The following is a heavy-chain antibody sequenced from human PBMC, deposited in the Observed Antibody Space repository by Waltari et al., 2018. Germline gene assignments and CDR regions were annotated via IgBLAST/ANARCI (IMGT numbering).Heavy chain of an antibody. Sequence: QVVLRESGPGLAKPSETLSLICTVSTDSITTDSYRWGWVRQSPGKGLEWIGTIDHRGSTMYKLSLKNRVAISMDTSKNQLSLKVTSVTAADTATYFCVRLGGYFWLDSWGQGTLVAVSS. CDR2: IDHRGST. CDR1: TDSITTDSYR. CDR3: VRLGGYFWLDS. V-gene: IGHV4-39*01. D-gene: IGHD3-16*01. J-gene: IGHJ5*01.